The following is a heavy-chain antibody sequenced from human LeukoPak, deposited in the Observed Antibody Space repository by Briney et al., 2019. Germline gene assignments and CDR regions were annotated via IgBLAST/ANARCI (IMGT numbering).Heavy chain of an antibody. J-gene: IGHJ3*02. Sequence: SETLSLTCTVSGGSISSYYWSWIRQPPGKGLEWIGYIYYSGSTNYNPSLKSRVTISVDTSKNQFSLKLSSVTAADTAVYYCARAIGLFDAFDIWGQGTMVTVSS. D-gene: IGHD2-21*01. V-gene: IGHV4-59*01. CDR3: ARAIGLFDAFDI. CDR1: GGSISSYY. CDR2: IYYSGST.